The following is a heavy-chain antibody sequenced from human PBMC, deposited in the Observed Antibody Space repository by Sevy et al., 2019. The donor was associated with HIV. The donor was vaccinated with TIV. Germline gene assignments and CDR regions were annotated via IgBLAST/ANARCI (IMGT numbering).Heavy chain of an antibody. CDR3: ARVMGAVTYYYYGMDV. V-gene: IGHV3-11*01. J-gene: IGHJ6*02. Sequence: GGSLRLSCAASGFTFSDYYMSWIRQAPGKGLEWVSFISSTGSTIYYADSVKGRFTISRDNAQNSLYLQMNSLRGEDTAVYYCARVMGAVTYYYYGMDVWGQGTTVTVSS. D-gene: IGHD1-26*01. CDR2: ISSTGSTI. CDR1: GFTFSDYY.